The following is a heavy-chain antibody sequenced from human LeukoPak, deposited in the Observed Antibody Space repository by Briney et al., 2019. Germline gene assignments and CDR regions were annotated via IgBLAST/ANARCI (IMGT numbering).Heavy chain of an antibody. J-gene: IGHJ3*02. V-gene: IGHV3-21*01. Sequence: GGSLTLFCAASGFTFRIYSMNCVRQAPGKGLEWLSSISCSSIYIYYTDSVKGRFHISRDNAENSLYLQMNSLRAEDTAVYYCARWDYDCWSGYYSGDAFDIWGQGTMVTVSS. CDR3: ARWDYDCWSGYYSGDAFDI. CDR1: GFTFRIYS. CDR2: ISCSSIYI. D-gene: IGHD3-3*01.